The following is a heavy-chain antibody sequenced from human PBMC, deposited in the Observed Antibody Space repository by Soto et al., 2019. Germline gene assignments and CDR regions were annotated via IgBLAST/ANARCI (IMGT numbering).Heavy chain of an antibody. D-gene: IGHD3-10*01. CDR3: ASYYYGSGREAGSFEY. CDR2: IYYSGST. J-gene: IGHJ4*02. CDR1: GGSISSSSYY. V-gene: IGHV4-39*01. Sequence: SETLSLTCTVSGGSISSSSYYWGWIRQPPGKGLEWIGSIYYSGSTYYNPSLKSRVTISVDTSKNQFSLKLSSVTAADTAVYYCASYYYGSGREAGSFEYWGQGTLVTVSS.